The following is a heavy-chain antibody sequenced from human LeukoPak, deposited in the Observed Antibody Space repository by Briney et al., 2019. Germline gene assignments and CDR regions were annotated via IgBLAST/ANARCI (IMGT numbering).Heavy chain of an antibody. CDR1: GFTFGDYA. Sequence: GGSLRLSCTASGFTFGDYAMSWFRQAPGKGLEWVGFIRGKAYGRATEYAASVKGRFTISRDGSKTIAYLQMNSLKTEDTAVYYCTRYYDILCYAENWLDPWGQGTRVTVSS. CDR3: TRYYDILCYAENWLDP. D-gene: IGHD3-9*01. V-gene: IGHV3-49*01. J-gene: IGHJ5*02. CDR2: IRGKAYGRAT.